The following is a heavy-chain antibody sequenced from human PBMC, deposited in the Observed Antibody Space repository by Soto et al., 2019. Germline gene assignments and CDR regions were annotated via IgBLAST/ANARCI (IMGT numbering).Heavy chain of an antibody. CDR2: IYHSGST. Sequence: PSETLSLTCAVSGGSISSGGYSWSWIRQPPGKGLEWIGYIYHSGSTYYNPSLKGRFTISRDNSKNTLYLQMNSLRAEDTAVYYCAKDAPEYNSFDYWGQGTLVTVSS. V-gene: IGHV4-30-2*02. J-gene: IGHJ4*02. D-gene: IGHD1-1*01. CDR1: GGSISSGGYS. CDR3: AKDAPEYNSFDY.